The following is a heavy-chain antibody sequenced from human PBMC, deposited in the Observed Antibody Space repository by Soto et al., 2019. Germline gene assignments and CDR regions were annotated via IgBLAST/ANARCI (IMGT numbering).Heavy chain of an antibody. CDR3: ARDKITGLFDY. D-gene: IGHD2-8*02. CDR1: GLSFSSSA. J-gene: IGHJ4*02. Sequence: SVKVSCKTSGLSFSSSAMQWVRQAPGQRLEWIGWIVVGTNNTHYAQNLQERVTITRDMSTSSVYMELSSLRPADTAVYYCARDKITGLFDYWGQGTQVTVSS. CDR2: IVVGTNNT. V-gene: IGHV1-58*02.